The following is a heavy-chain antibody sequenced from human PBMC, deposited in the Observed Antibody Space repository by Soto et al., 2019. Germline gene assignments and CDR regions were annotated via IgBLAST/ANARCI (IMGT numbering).Heavy chain of an antibody. Sequence: QITLRESGPTLVQPTQTLTLTCTLSGVSLTTSGVGVGWIRQPPRKALEWLALIYWDDDKRFSPSLKSRLAITRDTSKNQVVMTMTDMAPVDTASYYCAHRQRTVVVGAPFDLWGQGSQVTVSS. CDR2: IYWDDDK. J-gene: IGHJ4*02. V-gene: IGHV2-5*02. CDR1: GVSLTTSGVG. CDR3: AHRQRTVVVGAPFDL. D-gene: IGHD2-15*01.